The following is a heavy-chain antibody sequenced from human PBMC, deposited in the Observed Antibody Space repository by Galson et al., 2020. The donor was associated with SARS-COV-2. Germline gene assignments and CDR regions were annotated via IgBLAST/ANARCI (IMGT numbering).Heavy chain of an antibody. CDR3: ARAQRSFYDSSGYYYTDRAFDI. J-gene: IGHJ3*02. D-gene: IGHD3-22*01. V-gene: IGHV1-8*01. Sequence: ASVKVSCKASGYTFTSYDINWVRQATGQGLEWMGWMNPNSGNTGNAQKFQGRATMTRNTSISTAYMELSSLRSEDTAVYYCARAQRSFYDSSGYYYTDRAFDIWGQGTMVTVSS. CDR1: GYTFTSYD. CDR2: MNPNSGNT.